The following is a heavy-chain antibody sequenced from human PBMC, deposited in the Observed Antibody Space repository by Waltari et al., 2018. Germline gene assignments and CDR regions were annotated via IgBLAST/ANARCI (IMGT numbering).Heavy chain of an antibody. V-gene: IGHV3-74*03. Sequence: EEQLVESGGGLVQPWGSLRLSCAASGFAFTAYWLQWVRQAPGKGLEWISRISLNGRTTTYADSVKGRFTVSRGHAKNTLYLQMNSLSAEDTAVYYCARVGEDLGWFDLWGPGTLVTVSS. J-gene: IGHJ5*02. CDR1: GFAFTAYW. D-gene: IGHD3-16*01. CDR2: ISLNGRTT. CDR3: ARVGEDLGWFDL.